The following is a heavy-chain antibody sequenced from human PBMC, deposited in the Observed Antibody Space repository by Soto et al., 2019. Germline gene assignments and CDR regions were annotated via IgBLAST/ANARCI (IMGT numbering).Heavy chain of an antibody. Sequence: SDTLSLTCSVFGGSIRSGGYYWSWVRQHPGKGLEWIGYMYKSANTFYNPSLRSRVTISADTSENQFSLNLSSVTAADTAVYYCARGYTDPFDLWGRGTLVTVSS. CDR3: ARGYTDPFDL. J-gene: IGHJ2*01. CDR2: MYKSANT. V-gene: IGHV4-31*03. CDR1: GGSIRSGGYY. D-gene: IGHD2-2*02.